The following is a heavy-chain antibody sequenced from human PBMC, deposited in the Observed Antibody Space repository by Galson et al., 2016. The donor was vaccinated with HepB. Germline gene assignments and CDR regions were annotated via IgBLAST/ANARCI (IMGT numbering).Heavy chain of an antibody. CDR3: VKDGGDSDGTYDY. V-gene: IGHV3-23*01. CDR2: TYGGGHKT. J-gene: IGHJ4*02. D-gene: IGHD5-18*01. CDR1: GFSFSNYA. Sequence: SLRLSCAASGFSFSNYAMSWVRQAPGKGLEWVSGTYGGGHKTHYAESLKGRFTVSRDNSENTLYLQMNSLRVDDTAVYYCVKDGGDSDGTYDYWGQGTLVTVSS.